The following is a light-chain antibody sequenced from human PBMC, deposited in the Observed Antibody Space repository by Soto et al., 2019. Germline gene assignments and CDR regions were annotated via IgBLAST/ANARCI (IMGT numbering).Light chain of an antibody. J-gene: IGKJ4*01. V-gene: IGKV1-12*01. CDR3: QQATTFPLT. CDR1: QAFSNL. CDR2: GAS. Sequence: DIQMTQSPSSVSASVGDRVIITCRASQAFSNLLAWYQQKPGKAPKLLIYGASTLQGGVPSRFSGSESWTDFTLTISSVQPEDFATYYCQQATTFPLTFGGGTKVEIK.